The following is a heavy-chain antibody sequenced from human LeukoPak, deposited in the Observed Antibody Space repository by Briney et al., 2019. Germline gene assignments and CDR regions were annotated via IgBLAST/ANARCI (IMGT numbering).Heavy chain of an antibody. CDR1: GFTLSSNY. V-gene: IGHV3-66*01. D-gene: IGHD3-16*01. CDR3: AKGGGFGKYYFDY. CDR2: IYSSGNT. J-gene: IGHJ4*02. Sequence: GGSLRLSCAASGFTLSSNYMGWVRQAPGKGLEWVSHIYSSGNTYHADSVKGRFTIPRDTSENMVFLQMNSLRAEDTAVYYCAKGGGFGKYYFDYWGQGTLVTVSS.